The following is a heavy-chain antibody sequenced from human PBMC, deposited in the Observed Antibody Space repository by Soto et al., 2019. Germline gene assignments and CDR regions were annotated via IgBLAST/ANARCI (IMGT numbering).Heavy chain of an antibody. V-gene: IGHV3-23*01. J-gene: IGHJ4*02. Sequence: EVQLLESGGGLVQPGGSLRLSCAASGFTFSSYVMSWVRQAPGKGLEWVSAISNSGGNTYYADSVKGRFTISRDNSKNTLYPQMNRLRVEDTAVYYCASRYCSSTSCGPGLFDSWGQGTLVSISS. D-gene: IGHD2-2*01. CDR2: ISNSGGNT. CDR1: GFTFSSYV. CDR3: ASRYCSSTSCGPGLFDS.